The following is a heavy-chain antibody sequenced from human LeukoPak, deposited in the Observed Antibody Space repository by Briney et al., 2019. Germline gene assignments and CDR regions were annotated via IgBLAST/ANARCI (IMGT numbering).Heavy chain of an antibody. V-gene: IGHV7-4-1*02. CDR3: ARDRTLFDY. Sequence: ASVKVSCKASGYTFTSYGISWVRQAPGQGLEWMGWINTNTGNPTYAQGFTGRFVFSLDTSVSTAYLQISSLKTEDTAVYYCARDRTLFDYWGQGTLVTVSS. CDR2: INTNTGNP. J-gene: IGHJ4*02. D-gene: IGHD1-14*01. CDR1: GYTFTSYG.